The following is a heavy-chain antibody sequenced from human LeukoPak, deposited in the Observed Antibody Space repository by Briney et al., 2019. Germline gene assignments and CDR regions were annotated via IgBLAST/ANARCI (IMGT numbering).Heavy chain of an antibody. Sequence: GGSLRLSFAASGFTFSSYWMHWVRQAPGKGLVWVSRINNVGSSTTYADSVKGRFTISRGNAKNTLYLQMNSLSAEDTAVYYCARDATSGSFPNYYYGMDVWGQGTTVTVSS. CDR3: ARDATSGSFPNYYYGMDV. CDR1: GFTFSSYW. D-gene: IGHD1-26*01. CDR2: INNVGSST. V-gene: IGHV3-74*01. J-gene: IGHJ6*02.